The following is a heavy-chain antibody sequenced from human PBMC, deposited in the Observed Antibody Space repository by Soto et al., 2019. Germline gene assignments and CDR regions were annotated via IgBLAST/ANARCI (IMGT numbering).Heavy chain of an antibody. CDR3: ARGSVLTVAGPKEDFQH. CDR1: GYTFTSYF. Sequence: QVQLVQSGAEVKKPGASVKVSCKASGYTFTSYFVHWVRQAPGQGLEWMGIINPSGGSTNSAQKFQARVTMIRDTSTSTVYMELSSLRSEDTDAYYGARGSVLTVAGPKEDFQHWGQGTLVTVSS. J-gene: IGHJ1*01. CDR2: INPSGGST. V-gene: IGHV1-46*01. D-gene: IGHD6-19*01.